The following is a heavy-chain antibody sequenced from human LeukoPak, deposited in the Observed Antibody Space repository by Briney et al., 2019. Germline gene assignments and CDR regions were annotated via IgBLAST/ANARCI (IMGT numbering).Heavy chain of an antibody. J-gene: IGHJ5*02. CDR2: FDPEDGET. Sequence: GASVKVSCKVSGYTLTELSMHWVRQAPGKGLEWMGGFDPEDGETIYAQKFQGRVTITADESTSTAYMELSSLRSEDTAVYYCARGLRVYAMVHNWFDPWGQGTLVTVSS. CDR1: GYTLTELS. CDR3: ARGLRVYAMVHNWFDP. D-gene: IGHD2-8*01. V-gene: IGHV1-24*01.